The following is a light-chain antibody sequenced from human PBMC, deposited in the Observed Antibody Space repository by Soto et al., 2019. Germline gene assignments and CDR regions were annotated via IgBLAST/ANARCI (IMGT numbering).Light chain of an antibody. CDR1: QSISNY. J-gene: IGKJ4*01. V-gene: IGKV1-39*01. Sequence: DMEMTQSPSSLSASVGDRVNITCRASQSISNYLNWYQHKPGKVPKLLIYAASSLQSGVPTRFSGSGSGTDFTLTINSPQPEDFATYYCQQSYGTPLTFGGGTKIEIK. CDR2: AAS. CDR3: QQSYGTPLT.